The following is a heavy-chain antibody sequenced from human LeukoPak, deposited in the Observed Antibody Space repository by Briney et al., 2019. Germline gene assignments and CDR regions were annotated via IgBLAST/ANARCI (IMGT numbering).Heavy chain of an antibody. CDR1: DVSISTYY. J-gene: IGHJ4*02. V-gene: IGHV4-4*07. Sequence: SETLSLTCTVSDVSISTYYWNWSWPPAREGLEWIGRIYTSGITNYSPSLKSRITMSVGTSKNQFSLNLSSVTAADTAVYYCARARSPNIAVAGACFDYWGQGILVTVSS. CDR3: ARARSPNIAVAGACFDY. CDR2: IYTSGIT. D-gene: IGHD6-19*01.